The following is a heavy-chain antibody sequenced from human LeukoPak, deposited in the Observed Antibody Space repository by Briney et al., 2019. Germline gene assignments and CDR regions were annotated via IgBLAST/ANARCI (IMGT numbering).Heavy chain of an antibody. J-gene: IGHJ4*02. Sequence: GGSLRLSCAASGFSFNSYWMSWVRQAPGKGLEWVANIKQDGSEKYYVDSVKGRFTVSRDNAKNSLYLQMNSLRAEDTAVYYCAKTPLYSGYDTYFDYWGQGTLVTVSS. V-gene: IGHV3-7*01. CDR2: IKQDGSEK. D-gene: IGHD5-12*01. CDR1: GFSFNSYW. CDR3: AKTPLYSGYDTYFDY.